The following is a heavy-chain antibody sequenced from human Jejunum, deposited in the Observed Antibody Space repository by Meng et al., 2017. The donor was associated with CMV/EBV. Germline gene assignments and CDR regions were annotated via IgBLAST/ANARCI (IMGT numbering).Heavy chain of an antibody. Sequence: SSNSATWNWIRQSPSRGLQWLGRTYYRSKWESDYEGSVKSRITITPDTSKNQFSLHLNSVTPEDTAVYYCARTGYSTAWPPGDFDYWGLGTEVTVSS. V-gene: IGHV6-1*01. CDR2: TYYRSKWES. D-gene: IGHD5-12*01. CDR1: SSNSAT. J-gene: IGHJ4*02. CDR3: ARTGYSTAWPPGDFDY.